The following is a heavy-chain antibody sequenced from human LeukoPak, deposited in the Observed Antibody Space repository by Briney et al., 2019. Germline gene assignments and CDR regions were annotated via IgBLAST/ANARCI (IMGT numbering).Heavy chain of an antibody. D-gene: IGHD3-3*01. V-gene: IGHV3-48*01. CDR3: AREILGVVTNVDY. CDR1: GFTFSSYI. J-gene: IGHJ4*02. CDR2: ISSSSSTI. Sequence: GGSLRLSCAASGFTFSSYIMNWVRQAPGKGLEWVSYISSSSSTIYYADSVKGRFTISRDNAKNSLYLQMNSLRAEDTAVYYCAREILGVVTNVDYWGQGTLVTVSS.